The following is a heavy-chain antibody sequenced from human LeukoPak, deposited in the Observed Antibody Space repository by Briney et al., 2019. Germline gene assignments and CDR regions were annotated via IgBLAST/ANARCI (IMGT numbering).Heavy chain of an antibody. D-gene: IGHD5-12*01. CDR3: AKAGGYAYGHYFDY. CDR1: GFTFSSYE. CDR2: ISYDGSNK. V-gene: IGHV3-30*18. J-gene: IGHJ4*02. Sequence: PGGSLRLSCAASGFTFSSYEMNWVRQAPGKGLEWVAVISYDGSNKYYADSVKGRFTISRDNSKNTLYLQMNSLRAEDTAVYYCAKAGGYAYGHYFDYWGQGTLVTVSS.